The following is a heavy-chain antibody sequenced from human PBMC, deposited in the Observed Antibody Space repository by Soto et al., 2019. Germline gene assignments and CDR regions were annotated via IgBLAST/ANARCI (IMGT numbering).Heavy chain of an antibody. J-gene: IGHJ5*02. V-gene: IGHV4-39*01. Sequence: SETLSLTCTVSGGSISSSSYYWGWIRQPPGKGLEWIGSIYYSGSTYYNPSLKSRVTISVDTSKNQFSLKLSSVTAADTAVYYCARRIAVAGIYWSDPWGQGTLVTVSS. CDR3: ARRIAVAGIYWSDP. D-gene: IGHD6-19*01. CDR1: GGSISSSSYY. CDR2: IYYSGST.